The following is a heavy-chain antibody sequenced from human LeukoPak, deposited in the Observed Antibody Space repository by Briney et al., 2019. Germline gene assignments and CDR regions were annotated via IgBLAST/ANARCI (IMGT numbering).Heavy chain of an antibody. CDR1: GFTFSTYA. V-gene: IGHV3-30*04. D-gene: IGHD3-10*01. J-gene: IGHJ3*02. CDR3: ARGIQPPKYYGSGSDTFDI. Sequence: PGRSLRLSCVASGFTFSTYAIHWVRQAPGKGLEWVAVVSKDGNTKCYADSVKGRFTISRDNSKNTLYLQMNSLRAEDTSVYYCARGIQPPKYYGSGSDTFDIWGQGTMVTVSS. CDR2: VSKDGNTK.